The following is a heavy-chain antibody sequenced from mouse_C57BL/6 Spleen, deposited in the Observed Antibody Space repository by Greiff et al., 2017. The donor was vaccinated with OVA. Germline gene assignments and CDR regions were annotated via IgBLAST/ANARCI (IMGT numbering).Heavy chain of an antibody. V-gene: IGHV6-6*01. CDR3: RGRDVGDFDY. CDR1: GFTFSDAW. CDR2: IRNKANNHAT. D-gene: IGHD3-1*01. J-gene: IGHJ2*01. Sequence: EVNVVESGGGLVQPGGSMKLSCAASGFTFSDAWMDWVRQSPEKGLEWVAEIRNKANNHATYYAESVKGRFTISRDDSKSSVYLQMNSLRAEDTGIYYCRGRDVGDFDYWGQGTTLTVSS.